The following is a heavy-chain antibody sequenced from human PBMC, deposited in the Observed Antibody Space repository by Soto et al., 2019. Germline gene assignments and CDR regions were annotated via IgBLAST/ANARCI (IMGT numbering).Heavy chain of an antibody. V-gene: IGHV1-18*01. J-gene: IGHJ5*02. CDR2: ISAYNGNT. Sequence: QVQLVQSGAEVKKPGASVKVSCKASGYTFTSYGISWVRQAPGQGLEWMGWISAYNGNTNYAQKLQGRVTMTTDTSKRTAYMELRSLRSDDTAVYYCAREVSLSGKWLARYTNWFDPWGQGTLVTVSS. CDR1: GYTFTSYG. D-gene: IGHD6-19*01. CDR3: AREVSLSGKWLARYTNWFDP.